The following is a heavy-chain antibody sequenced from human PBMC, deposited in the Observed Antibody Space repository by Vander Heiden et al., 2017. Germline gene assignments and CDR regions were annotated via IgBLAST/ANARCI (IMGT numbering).Heavy chain of an antibody. D-gene: IGHD3-3*01. Sequence: QLQLQESGPGLVKPSETLSLTCTVSGGSISSSSYYWGWIRQPPGKGLEWIGSIYYSGSTYYNPSLKSRVTISVDTSKNQFSLKLSSVTAADTAVYYCARLDLGEIITICGVAKYGMDVWGQGTTVTVSS. CDR2: IYYSGST. CDR3: ARLDLGEIITICGVAKYGMDV. CDR1: GGSISSSSYY. V-gene: IGHV4-39*01. J-gene: IGHJ6*02.